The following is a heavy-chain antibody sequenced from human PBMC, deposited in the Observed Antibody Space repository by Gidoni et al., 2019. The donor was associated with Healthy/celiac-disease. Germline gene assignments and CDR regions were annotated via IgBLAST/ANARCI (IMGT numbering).Heavy chain of an antibody. CDR1: GFTFSSYG. CDR3: AKDGDGFDY. CDR2: ISYDGSNK. V-gene: IGHV3-30*18. Sequence: QVQLVSSGGGVVQPGRSLSLSCAASGFTFSSYGMHWVRQAPGKGLEWVAVISYDGSNKYYADSVKGRFTISRDNSKNTLYLQMNSLRAEDTAVYYCAKDGDGFDYWGQGTLVTVSS. J-gene: IGHJ4*02. D-gene: IGHD7-27*01.